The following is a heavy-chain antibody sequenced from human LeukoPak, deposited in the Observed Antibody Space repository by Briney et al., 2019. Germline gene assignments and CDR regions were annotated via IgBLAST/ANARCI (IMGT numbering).Heavy chain of an antibody. Sequence: GASVKVSCKASGYTFTSYDINWVRQATGQGLEWTGWMNPNSGNTGYAQKFQGRVTMTRNTSISTAYMELSSLRSEDTAVYYCARGPTAYYYDSSGYYFPLWGQGTLVTVSS. CDR1: GYTFTSYD. J-gene: IGHJ4*02. CDR3: ARGPTAYYYDSSGYYFPL. D-gene: IGHD3-22*01. V-gene: IGHV1-8*01. CDR2: MNPNSGNT.